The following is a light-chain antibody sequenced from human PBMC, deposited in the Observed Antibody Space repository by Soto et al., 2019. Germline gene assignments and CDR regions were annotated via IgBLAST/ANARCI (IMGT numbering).Light chain of an antibody. V-gene: IGKV1-39*01. J-gene: IGKJ3*01. CDR1: QNIISS. CDR3: QQSYSIPGLT. CDR2: AAS. Sequence: DIQMTQSPSSLSASVGDRVTITCRASQNIISSLNWYQQRPGEAPKLLIYAASSLQSGVPSRFSGSGSGTDFTLTISSLQPEDFATYYCQQSYSIPGLTFGPGTKVDI.